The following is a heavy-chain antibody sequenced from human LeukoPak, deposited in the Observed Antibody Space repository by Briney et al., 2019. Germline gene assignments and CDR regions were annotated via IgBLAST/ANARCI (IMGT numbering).Heavy chain of an antibody. Sequence: AGSLRLSCTVSGFTLSTYWMSWVRQAPEKGLEWVATIRQDGSEKHFVGSVEGRFTISRDNSKNTLYLQMNSLRAEDTAVYYCARAEKYYYYGMDVWGQGTTVTVSS. J-gene: IGHJ6*02. D-gene: IGHD5-24*01. CDR2: IRQDGSEK. CDR3: ARAEKYYYYGMDV. CDR1: GFTLSTYW. V-gene: IGHV3-7*03.